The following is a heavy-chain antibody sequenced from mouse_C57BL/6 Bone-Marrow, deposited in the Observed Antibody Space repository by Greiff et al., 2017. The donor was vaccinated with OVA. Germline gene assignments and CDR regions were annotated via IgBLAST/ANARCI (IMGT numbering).Heavy chain of an antibody. CDR2: ISNGGGST. CDR1: GFTFSDYY. Sequence: EVMLVESGGGLVQLGGSLKLSCAASGFTFSDYYMYWVRQTPEKRLEWVAYISNGGGSTYYPDTVKGRFTISRDNAKNTLYLQMSRLKSEDTAMYYCARGSRGYFDVWGTGTTVTVSS. V-gene: IGHV5-12*01. D-gene: IGHD1-1*01. J-gene: IGHJ1*03. CDR3: ARGSRGYFDV.